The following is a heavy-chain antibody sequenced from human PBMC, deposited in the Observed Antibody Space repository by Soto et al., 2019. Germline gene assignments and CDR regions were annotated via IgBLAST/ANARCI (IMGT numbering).Heavy chain of an antibody. J-gene: IGHJ4*02. CDR3: ANLDWSQLPNNFDY. V-gene: IGHV3-23*01. Sequence: AGPLRLSCAPSAYPFTRSRIHWVRQAPGTGLDWLSFTSITGSTIYYADSVKGGFTISRDNSNSTLYLQLNNLRAEDTAVYYCANLDWSQLPNNFDYWGQGTLVTVSS. D-gene: IGHD1-1*01. CDR1: AYPFTRSR. CDR2: TSITGSTI.